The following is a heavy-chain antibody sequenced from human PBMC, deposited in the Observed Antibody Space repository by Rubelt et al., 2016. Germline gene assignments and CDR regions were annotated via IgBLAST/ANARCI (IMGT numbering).Heavy chain of an antibody. CDR3: ARSCWSGYYDY. D-gene: IGHD3-3*01. CDR1: GGSISSYY. V-gene: IGHV4-59*01. J-gene: IGHJ4*02. CDR2: IYYSGST. Sequence: QVQLQESGPGLVKPSETLSLTCTVSGGSISSYYWSWIRQPPGKGLEWIGYIYYSGSTNYNPSLKSRVTISVDTSKNQFSLKLGSVTAADTAVYYCARSCWSGYYDYWGQGTLVTVSS.